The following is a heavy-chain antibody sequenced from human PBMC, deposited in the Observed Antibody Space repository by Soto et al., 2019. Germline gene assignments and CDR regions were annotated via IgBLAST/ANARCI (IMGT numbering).Heavy chain of an antibody. CDR1: GFTFSDYA. D-gene: IGHD5-18*01. CDR3: AGQTHLWFFDY. J-gene: IGHJ4*02. CDR2: TTSSGVTT. Sequence: EVQLLESGGGLVQPGGSLRLSCAASGFTFSDYAMSWVRQAPGKGLEWVASTTSSGVTTYYADSVKGRFTISKDNFKNTLYLEIKSLRAEDTAVYYCAGQTHLWFFDYWGQGALVTVSS. V-gene: IGHV3-23*01.